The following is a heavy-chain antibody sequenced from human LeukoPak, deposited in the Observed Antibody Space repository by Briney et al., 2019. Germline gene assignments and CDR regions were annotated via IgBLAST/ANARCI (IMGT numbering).Heavy chain of an antibody. CDR1: GFTFSNYW. V-gene: IGHV3-74*01. CDR3: ARRSAAKDAFNF. D-gene: IGHD6-25*01. Sequence: GGSLRLSCAASGFTFSNYWMHWVRQAPGKGLVWVSRISYDGSSTNYADSVKGRFTISRDNAKNTLYLQMNSLRAEDTAVYYCARRSAAKDAFNFWGQGTMVTVSS. CDR2: ISYDGSST. J-gene: IGHJ3*01.